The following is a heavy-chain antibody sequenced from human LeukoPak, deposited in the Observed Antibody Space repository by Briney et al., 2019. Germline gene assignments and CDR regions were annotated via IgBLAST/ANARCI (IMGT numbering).Heavy chain of an antibody. Sequence: SETLSLTCTVSGGSISSYYWSWIRQPPGKGLEWIGYIYYSGSTNYNPSLKSRVTISVDTSKNQFSLKLSSVTAADTAVYYCARGPAIILNYYYYMDVWGKGTTVTISS. D-gene: IGHD2-2*02. J-gene: IGHJ6*03. CDR3: ARGPAIILNYYYYMDV. CDR1: GGSISSYY. V-gene: IGHV4-59*01. CDR2: IYYSGST.